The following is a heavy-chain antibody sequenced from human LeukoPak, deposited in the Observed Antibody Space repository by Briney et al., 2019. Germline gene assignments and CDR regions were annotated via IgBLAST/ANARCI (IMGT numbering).Heavy chain of an antibody. CDR1: GFTFSSYD. CDR3: ARGDTIFGVVI. J-gene: IGHJ4*02. V-gene: IGHV3-13*01. D-gene: IGHD3-3*01. Sequence: GGSLRLSCAASGFTFSSYDVHWVRQATGKSLEWVSAIGTAGDTYYPGSVKGRFTISRENAKNSLYLQMNSLRAEDTAVYYCARGDTIFGVVIWGQGTLVTVSS. CDR2: IGTAGDT.